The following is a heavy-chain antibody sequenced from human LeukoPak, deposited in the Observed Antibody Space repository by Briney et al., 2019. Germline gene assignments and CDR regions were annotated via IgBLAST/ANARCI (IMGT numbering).Heavy chain of an antibody. J-gene: IGHJ4*02. CDR3: AREARLAYFDY. Sequence: SQTLSLTCTVSGGSISSGGYYWSWIRQPPGKGLEWIGYIYHSGSTHYNPSLKSRVTISVDRSKNQFSLKLSSVTAADTAVYHCAREARLAYFDYWGQGTLVTVSS. V-gene: IGHV4-30-2*01. D-gene: IGHD6-6*01. CDR1: GGSISSGGYY. CDR2: IYHSGST.